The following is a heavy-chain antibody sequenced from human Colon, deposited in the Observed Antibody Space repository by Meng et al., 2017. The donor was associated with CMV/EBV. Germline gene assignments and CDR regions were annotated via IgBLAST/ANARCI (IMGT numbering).Heavy chain of an antibody. CDR1: GFALSSYW. CDR2: INQHGNEM. Sequence: GESLKISCAASGFALSSYWMSWVRQAPGKGLEWVANINQHGNEMYYVDSVKGRFTISRDNAKNSLYLQMNGLRAEDTALYYCAKDISPVGGTTGYHGMDVWGQGTPVTVSS. V-gene: IGHV3-7*03. CDR3: AKDISPVGGTTGYHGMDV. D-gene: IGHD1-7*01. J-gene: IGHJ6*02.